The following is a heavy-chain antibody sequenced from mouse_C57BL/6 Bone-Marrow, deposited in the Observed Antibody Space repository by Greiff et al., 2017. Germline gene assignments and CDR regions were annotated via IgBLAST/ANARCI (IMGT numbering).Heavy chain of an antibody. V-gene: IGHV1-82*01. Sequence: VKLVESGPELVKPGASVKISCKASGYAFSSSWMNWVKQRPGKGLEWIGRIYPGDGDTNYNGKFKGKATLTADKSSSTAYMQLSSLTSEDSAVYFCARRGIRYYGSSYWYFDVWGTGTTVTVSS. CDR3: ARRGIRYYGSSYWYFDV. J-gene: IGHJ1*03. CDR1: GYAFSSSW. CDR2: IYPGDGDT. D-gene: IGHD1-1*01.